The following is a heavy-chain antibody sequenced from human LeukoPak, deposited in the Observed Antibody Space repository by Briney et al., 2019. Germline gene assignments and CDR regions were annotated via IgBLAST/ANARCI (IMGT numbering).Heavy chain of an antibody. J-gene: IGHJ4*02. D-gene: IGHD3-10*01. CDR1: GYTFTGYY. CDR3: ARKFLGSRGYYFDY. CDR2: INPNSGGT. Sequence: AASVKVSCKASGYTFTGYYMHWVRQAPGQGLEWMGWINPNSGGTNYAQKFQGRVTMTRDTSISTAYMELSRLRSDDTAVYYCARKFLGSRGYYFDYWGQGTLVTVSS. V-gene: IGHV1-2*02.